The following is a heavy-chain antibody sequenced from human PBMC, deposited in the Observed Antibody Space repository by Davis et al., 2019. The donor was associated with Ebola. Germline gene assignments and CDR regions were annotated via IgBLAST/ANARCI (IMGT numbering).Heavy chain of an antibody. CDR3: ARDSHPRSGSYGRGDY. V-gene: IGHV3-53*01. CDR1: GFTVSSNY. D-gene: IGHD1-26*01. Sequence: GESLKISCAASGFTVSSNYMSWVRQAPGKGLEWVSVIYSGGSTYYADSVKGRFTISRDNSKNTLYLQMNSLRAEDTAVYYCARDSHPRSGSYGRGDYWGQGTLVTVSS. J-gene: IGHJ4*02. CDR2: IYSGGST.